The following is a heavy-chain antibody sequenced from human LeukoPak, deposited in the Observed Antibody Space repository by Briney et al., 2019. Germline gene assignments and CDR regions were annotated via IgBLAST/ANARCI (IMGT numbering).Heavy chain of an antibody. CDR3: AKDRRDGYNRGRVGY. J-gene: IGHJ4*02. V-gene: IGHV3-23*01. CDR1: GFTFSSYA. Sequence: GGSLRLSCAASGFTFSSYAMSWVRQAPGKGLEWVSAISGSGGSTYYADSVKGRFTISRDNSKNTLYLQMNSLRAEDTAVYYCAKDRRDGYNRGRVGYWGQGTLVTVSS. D-gene: IGHD5-24*01. CDR2: ISGSGGST.